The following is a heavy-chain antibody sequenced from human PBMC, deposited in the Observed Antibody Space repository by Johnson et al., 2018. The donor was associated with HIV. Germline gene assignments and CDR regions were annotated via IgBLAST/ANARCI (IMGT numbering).Heavy chain of an antibody. J-gene: IGHJ3*02. D-gene: IGHD1-14*01. CDR2: ISSNGGST. Sequence: VQLVESGGGLVQPGGSLRLSCAASGFTFSSYAMHWVRQAPGKGLEYVSAISSNGGSTYYANSVKGRFTISRDNAKNSLYLQLNSLRADDTAVYYCARSRQVGTPDAFDIWGQGTMVTVSS. V-gene: IGHV3-64*01. CDR3: ARSRQVGTPDAFDI. CDR1: GFTFSSYA.